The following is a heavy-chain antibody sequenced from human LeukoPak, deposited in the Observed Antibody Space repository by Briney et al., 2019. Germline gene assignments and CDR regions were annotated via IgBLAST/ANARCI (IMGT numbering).Heavy chain of an antibody. CDR3: ARGKWHTGIFDY. V-gene: IGHV4-34*01. D-gene: IGHD1-14*01. J-gene: IGHJ4*02. CDR1: GGSFSGYY. Sequence: PSETLSLTCAVYGGSFSGYYWSWLRQPPGKGLEWNGEMNHSGGTNYNPSLKSRVTISVDTSKNQFSLKVNSLTAADTAVYYCARGKWHTGIFDYWGQGTLVTVSS. CDR2: MNHSGGT.